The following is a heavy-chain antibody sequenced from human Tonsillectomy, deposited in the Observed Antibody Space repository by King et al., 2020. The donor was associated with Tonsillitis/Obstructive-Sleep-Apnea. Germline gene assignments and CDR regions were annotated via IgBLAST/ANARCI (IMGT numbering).Heavy chain of an antibody. D-gene: IGHD2-2*01. V-gene: IGHV3-30*04. Sequence: QVQLVESGGGVVQPGRSLRLSCAAYGFTFSSNAMHWVRQAPGKGLEWVAAISYDGSKKLYADPVKGRFTISRDNSKNTLYLQVNSLRAEDTAVYFCAREGGYCSTTSCSSWLDPWGQGTLVTVSS. CDR1: GFTFSSNA. J-gene: IGHJ5*02. CDR3: AREGGYCSTTSCSSWLDP. CDR2: ISYDGSKK.